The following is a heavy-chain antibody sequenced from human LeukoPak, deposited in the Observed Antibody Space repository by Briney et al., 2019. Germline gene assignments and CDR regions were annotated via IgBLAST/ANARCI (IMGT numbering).Heavy chain of an antibody. CDR2: IIPILGIA. D-gene: IGHD1-1*01. CDR1: GGTFSSYA. J-gene: IGHJ4*02. CDR3: AREQLATLGY. V-gene: IGHV1-69*04. Sequence: SVEVSCKASGGTFSSYAISWVRQAPGQGLEWMGRIIPILGIANYAQKFQGRVTITADKSTNTAYMELRSLRSDDTAVYYCAREQLATLGYWGQGTLVIVSS.